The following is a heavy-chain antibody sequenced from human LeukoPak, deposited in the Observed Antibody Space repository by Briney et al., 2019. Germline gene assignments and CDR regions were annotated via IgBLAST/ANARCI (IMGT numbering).Heavy chain of an antibody. CDR1: GFTVSSNY. CDR3: ARGEVAANRFDY. CDR2: IYSGGST. V-gene: IGHV3-66*01. Sequence: GGSLRLFCAASGFTVSSNYMSWVRQAPGKGLEWVSVIYSGGSTYYADSVKGRFTISRDNSKNTLYLQMNSLRAEDTAVYYCARGEVAANRFDYWGQGTLVTVSS. D-gene: IGHD2-15*01. J-gene: IGHJ4*02.